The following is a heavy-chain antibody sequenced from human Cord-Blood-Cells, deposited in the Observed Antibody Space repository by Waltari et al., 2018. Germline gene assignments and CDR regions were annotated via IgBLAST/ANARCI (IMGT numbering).Heavy chain of an antibody. J-gene: IGHJ5*02. D-gene: IGHD5-18*01. Sequence: QVQLQESGPGLVKPSETLSLTCTVSGGSISRSYWSSIRQPPGKGLEWIGIIYYSGSTNYNPSLKSRVTISVDTSKNQFSLKLSSVTAADTAVYYCAGNTAMVGWFDPWGQGTLVTVSS. V-gene: IGHV4-59*01. CDR2: IYYSGST. CDR3: AGNTAMVGWFDP. CDR1: GGSISRSY.